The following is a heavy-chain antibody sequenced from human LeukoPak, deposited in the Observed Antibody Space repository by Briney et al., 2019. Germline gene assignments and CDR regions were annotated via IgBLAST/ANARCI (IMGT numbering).Heavy chain of an antibody. CDR1: GYSFTNYW. CDR2: IHPGDSDT. D-gene: IGHD1-26*01. Sequence: GESLKISCKASGYSFTNYWIGWVRQMPGKGLEWMGVIHPGDSDTKYSPSFEGQVTISADRSINTAYLQLSSLKASDTAKYFCARQYSGSHYRPYYFDSWGQGTLVTVSS. CDR3: ARQYSGSHYRPYYFDS. J-gene: IGHJ4*02. V-gene: IGHV5-51*01.